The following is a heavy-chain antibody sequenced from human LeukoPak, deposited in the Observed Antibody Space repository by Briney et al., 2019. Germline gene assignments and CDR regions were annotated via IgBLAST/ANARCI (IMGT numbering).Heavy chain of an antibody. V-gene: IGHV3-30*02. CDR3: AKDLVTTFPNWFDP. J-gene: IGHJ5*02. CDR1: GFTFSSYG. Sequence: GGSLRLSCAASGFTFSSYGMHWVRQAPGKRLEWVAFIRYDGSNKYYADSVKGRFTISRDNSKNTLYLQMNSLRAEDTAVYYCAKDLVTTFPNWFDPWGQGTLVTVSS. CDR2: IRYDGSNK. D-gene: IGHD4-17*01.